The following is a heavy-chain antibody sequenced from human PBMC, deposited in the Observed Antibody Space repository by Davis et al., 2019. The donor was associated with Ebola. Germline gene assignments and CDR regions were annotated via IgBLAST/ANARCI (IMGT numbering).Heavy chain of an antibody. CDR3: STSSSLWYFDL. CDR2: IYYSGST. CDR1: GGSISSCSYY. D-gene: IGHD6-13*01. Sequence: MPSETLSLTCTVSGGSISSCSYYWGRIRQPPGKGLEWIGSIYYSGSTYYNPSLKSRVTISVDTSKNQFSLKLSSVTAADTAVYYCSTSSSLWYFDLWGRGTLVTVSS. J-gene: IGHJ2*01. V-gene: IGHV4-39*01.